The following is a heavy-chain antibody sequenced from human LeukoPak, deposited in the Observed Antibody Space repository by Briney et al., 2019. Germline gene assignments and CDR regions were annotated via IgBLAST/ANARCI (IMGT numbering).Heavy chain of an antibody. CDR1: GFTFSGYY. Sequence: PGGSLRLSCAASGFTFSGYYMSWIRQAPGKGLEWVSYISSSSDYTNYADSVRGRFTISRDNAKNSLYLQMNSLRADDTAVYYCARMDRTIIAAVHFDSWGQGTLVTVSP. J-gene: IGHJ4*02. CDR2: ISSSSDYT. V-gene: IGHV3-11*03. CDR3: ARMDRTIIAAVHFDS. D-gene: IGHD3-22*01.